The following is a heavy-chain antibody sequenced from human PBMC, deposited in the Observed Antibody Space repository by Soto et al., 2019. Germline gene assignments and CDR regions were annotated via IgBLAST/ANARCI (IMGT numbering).Heavy chain of an antibody. CDR2: ISGSGGNT. Sequence: PGGSLRLSCAASGFTFSSYAMSWVRQAPGKGLEWVSGISGSGGNTYYADSVKGRFTISRDNSENTLYLQMNSLRAEDTAVYYCAKDTAAAGTGGWFDPWGRGTLVTVSS. D-gene: IGHD6-13*01. J-gene: IGHJ5*02. CDR1: GFTFSSYA. V-gene: IGHV3-23*01. CDR3: AKDTAAAGTGGWFDP.